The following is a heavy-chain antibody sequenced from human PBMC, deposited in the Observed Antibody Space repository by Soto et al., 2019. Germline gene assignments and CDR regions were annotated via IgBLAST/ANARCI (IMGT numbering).Heavy chain of an antibody. V-gene: IGHV3-23*01. Sequence: GGSLRLSCAASGFTFSDYGMSWVRQAPGKGLEWVSGVSGSGDSGTGDRTYYADSVKGRFTISRDNSKNTLYLQMNSLKAEDTAVYYCSKDEKGVIADYFDCWGQGTLVTVSA. CDR1: GFTFSDYG. D-gene: IGHD3-10*01. J-gene: IGHJ4*02. CDR3: SKDEKGVIADYFDC. CDR2: VSGSGDSGTGDRT.